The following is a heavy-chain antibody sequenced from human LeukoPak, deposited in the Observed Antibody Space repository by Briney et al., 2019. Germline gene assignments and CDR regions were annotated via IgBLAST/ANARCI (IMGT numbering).Heavy chain of an antibody. CDR3: ARARVPGELNY. CDR2: ISNSGSSK. J-gene: IGHJ4*02. Sequence: GGSLRLSCAASGFTFSSCEMNWVRQAPGKGREWLSYISNSGSSKYYADSVRGRVTISRDNAKNSLYLQMNSLRAEDTAVYYCARARVPGELNYWGQGTLVSVSS. CDR1: GFTFSSCE. D-gene: IGHD3-10*01. V-gene: IGHV3-48*03.